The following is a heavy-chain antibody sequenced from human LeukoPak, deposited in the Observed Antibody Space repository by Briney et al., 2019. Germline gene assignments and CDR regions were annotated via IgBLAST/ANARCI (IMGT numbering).Heavy chain of an antibody. V-gene: IGHV3-11*01. CDR3: ARDANDAVYYYYGMDV. CDR2: ISSSGSTI. D-gene: IGHD4/OR15-4a*01. CDR1: GFTFSDYY. J-gene: IGHJ6*02. Sequence: GGSLRLSCAASGFTFSDYYMSWIRQAPGKGLEWVSYISSSGSTIYYADSVKGRFTISRDNAKNSLYLQMKSLRAEDTAVYYCARDANDAVYYYYGMDVWGQGTTVTVSS.